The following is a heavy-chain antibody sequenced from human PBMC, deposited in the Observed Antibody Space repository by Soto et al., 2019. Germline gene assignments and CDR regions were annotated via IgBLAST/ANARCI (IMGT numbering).Heavy chain of an antibody. V-gene: IGHV1-18*04. CDR1: GYTFTGYY. Sequence: ASVKVSCKASGYTFTGYYMHWVRQAPGQGLEWMGWISAYNGNTNYAQKIQGRVTMTTDTSTSTAYMELRSLRSDDTAVYYCARSLVVVAAADYWGQGTLVTVSS. J-gene: IGHJ4*02. CDR2: ISAYNGNT. CDR3: ARSLVVVAAADY. D-gene: IGHD2-15*01.